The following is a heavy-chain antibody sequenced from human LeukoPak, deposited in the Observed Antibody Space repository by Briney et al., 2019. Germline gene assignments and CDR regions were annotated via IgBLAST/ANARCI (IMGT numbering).Heavy chain of an antibody. CDR2: IWYDGSNK. Sequence: TGRSLRLSCAASGFTFSSYAMHWVRQAPGKGLEWLTDIWYDGSNKYYTDSVKGRFTISRDNSKNTLYLQMSSLRAEDTAVYYCARDSNSYGSGATIDYWGQGTLVTVSS. CDR3: ARDSNSYGSGATIDY. CDR1: GFTFSSYA. D-gene: IGHD3-10*01. V-gene: IGHV3-33*08. J-gene: IGHJ4*02.